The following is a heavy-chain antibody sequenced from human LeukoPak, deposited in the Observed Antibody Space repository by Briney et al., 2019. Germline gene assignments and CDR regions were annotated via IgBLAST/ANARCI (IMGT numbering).Heavy chain of an antibody. CDR1: GGSISSYY. CDR2: IYYSGST. J-gene: IGHJ5*02. CDR3: AREGGYCSSTSCYRGWFDP. V-gene: IGHV4-59*01. Sequence: KPSETLSLTCTVSGGSISSYYWSWIRQPPGKGLEWIGYIYYSGSTNYNPSLKSRVTISVDTSKNQFSLKLSSVTAADTAVYYCAREGGYCSSTSCYRGWFDPWGQGKLVTVSS. D-gene: IGHD2-2*02.